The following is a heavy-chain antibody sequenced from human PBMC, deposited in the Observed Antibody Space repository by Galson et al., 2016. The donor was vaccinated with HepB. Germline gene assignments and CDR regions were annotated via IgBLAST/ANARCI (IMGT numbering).Heavy chain of an antibody. CDR3: ARGRLWFGEPHYYGMDV. V-gene: IGHV3-7*01. CDR2: IKEGGREK. J-gene: IGHJ6*02. D-gene: IGHD3-10*01. CDR1: GFTFSSYW. Sequence: SLRLSCAATGFTFSSYWMSWVRQAPEKGLEWVANIKEGGREKYYVDSVQGRITLSRDNNKNSLNLQMNSLVADDTSVYYCARGRLWFGEPHYYGMDVWGQGTTVTVSS.